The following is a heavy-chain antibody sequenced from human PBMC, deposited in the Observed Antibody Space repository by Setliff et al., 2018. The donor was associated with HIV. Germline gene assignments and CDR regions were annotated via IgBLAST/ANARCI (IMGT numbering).Heavy chain of an antibody. Sequence: SETLSLTCTVSGGSISSGSYSWSWIRQPAGKGLEWIGHIYTSGNTNYNPSLKSRVTISVDTSKNQFSLKVRSVTAADTAVYYCAKSSRWELLRWGWFDPWGQGILVTVSS. CDR1: GGSISSGSYS. CDR3: AKSSRWELLRWGWFDP. V-gene: IGHV4-61*09. D-gene: IGHD1-26*01. J-gene: IGHJ5*02. CDR2: IYTSGNT.